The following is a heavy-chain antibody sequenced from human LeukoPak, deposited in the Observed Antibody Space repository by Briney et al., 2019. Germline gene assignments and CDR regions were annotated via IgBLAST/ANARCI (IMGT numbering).Heavy chain of an antibody. J-gene: IGHJ4*02. CDR1: GGSISSYY. Sequence: SETLSLTCTVSGGSISSYYWSWIRQPPGKGLEWIGYIYHSGSTNYNPSLKSRVTISVDTSKNQFSLKLSSVTAADTAVYYCASVRDYDFWSGNSFYYWGQGTLVTVSS. V-gene: IGHV4-59*01. D-gene: IGHD3-3*01. CDR2: IYHSGST. CDR3: ASVRDYDFWSGNSFYY.